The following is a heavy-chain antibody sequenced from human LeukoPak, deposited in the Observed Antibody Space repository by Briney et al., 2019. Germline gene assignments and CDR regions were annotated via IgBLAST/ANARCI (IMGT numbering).Heavy chain of an antibody. CDR1: GGSISSYY. CDR3: ARGYDSSGYYFDY. Sequence: SETLSLTCTVSGGSISSYYWSWIRQPPGKGLEWIGYIYDSGSANYNPSLKSRVTISVDSSKNQFSLKLSSVTAADTAVYYCARGYDSSGYYFDYWGQGSLVTVSS. V-gene: IGHV4-59*08. J-gene: IGHJ4*01. D-gene: IGHD3-22*01. CDR2: IYDSGSA.